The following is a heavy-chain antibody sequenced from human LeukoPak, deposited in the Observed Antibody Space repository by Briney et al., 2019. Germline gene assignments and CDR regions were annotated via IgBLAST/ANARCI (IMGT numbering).Heavy chain of an antibody. CDR1: GFTFSSYS. V-gene: IGHV3-21*01. Sequence: PGGSLRLSCAASGFTFSSYSMNWVRQAPGKGLEWVSSISSSSSYIYYADSVKGRFTISRDNAKNSLYLQMNSLRAEDTAVYYCARVIVGATPYYFDYWGQGTLVTVSS. CDR2: ISSSSSYI. J-gene: IGHJ4*02. CDR3: ARVIVGATPYYFDY. D-gene: IGHD1-26*01.